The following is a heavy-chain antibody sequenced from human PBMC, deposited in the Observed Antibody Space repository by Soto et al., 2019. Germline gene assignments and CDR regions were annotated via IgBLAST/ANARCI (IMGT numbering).Heavy chain of an antibody. CDR2: INRDGSTI. V-gene: IGHV3-74*01. CDR3: ARVADCTYSSNCNGRAAFDM. J-gene: IGHJ3*02. D-gene: IGHD6-13*01. Sequence: EVQLVESGGGLAQPGGSLRLSCAASGFTLSSHWMHWVRQAPGKGLVWVSRINRDGSTINYDDSVRGRYTISRDNAKNTLFLQMNSLRAEHTAVYYCARVADCTYSSNCNGRAAFDMWGQGTMVTVSS. CDR1: GFTLSSHW.